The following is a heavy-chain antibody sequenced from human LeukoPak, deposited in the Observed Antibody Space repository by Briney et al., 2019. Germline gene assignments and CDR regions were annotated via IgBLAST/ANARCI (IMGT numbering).Heavy chain of an antibody. CDR2: INHSGST. J-gene: IGHJ5*02. CDR1: GESFSGYY. D-gene: IGHD2-2*01. CDR3: ARGKWVWAPAMSRNWFDP. Sequence: PSETLSLTCAVYGESFSGYYWSWIRQPPGKGLGWIGEINHSGSTNYNPSLKSRVTISVDTSKNQFSLKLSSVTAADTAVYYCARGKWVWAPAMSRNWFDPWGQGNLVTVSS. V-gene: IGHV4-34*01.